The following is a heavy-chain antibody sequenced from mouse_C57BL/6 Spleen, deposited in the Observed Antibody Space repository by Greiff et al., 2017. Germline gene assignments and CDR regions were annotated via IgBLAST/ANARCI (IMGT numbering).Heavy chain of an antibody. CDR1: GFTFSSYA. Sequence: EVKLVESGGGLVKPGGSLKLSCAASGFTFSSYAMSWVRQTPEKRLEWVATISDGGSYTYYPDNVKGRFTISRDNAKNNLYLQMSHLKSEDTAMYYCARESPGDYWGQGTTLTVSS. J-gene: IGHJ2*01. CDR3: ARESPGDY. V-gene: IGHV5-4*01. CDR2: ISDGGSYT.